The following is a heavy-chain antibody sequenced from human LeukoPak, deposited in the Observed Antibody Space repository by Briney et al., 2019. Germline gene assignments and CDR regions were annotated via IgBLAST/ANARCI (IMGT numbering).Heavy chain of an antibody. CDR2: IIPIFGTA. CDR3: ARGVYPPGNPSFDY. D-gene: IGHD1-14*01. Sequence: SVKVSCKASGGTFSSYAISWVRQAPGQGLEWMGGIIPIFGTANYAQKFQGRVTITADESTSTAYMELSSLRSEDTAVYYCARGVYPPGNPSFDYWGQGTLVTVSS. J-gene: IGHJ4*02. V-gene: IGHV1-69*13. CDR1: GGTFSSYA.